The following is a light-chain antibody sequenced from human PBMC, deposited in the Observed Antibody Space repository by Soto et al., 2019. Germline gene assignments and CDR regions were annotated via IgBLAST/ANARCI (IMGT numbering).Light chain of an antibody. J-gene: IGLJ1*01. Sequence: QSVLTQPASVSGSPGQSIAIACTGTSSDVGGYNVVSWYQQHPGNAPKLIIYDVSERPSGVSDRFSGSKSGNTASLTISGLHAEVEADYYCSSYTSSITLYLFGTGNKLTV. V-gene: IGLV2-14*03. CDR1: SSDVGGYNV. CDR3: SSYTSSITLYL. CDR2: DVS.